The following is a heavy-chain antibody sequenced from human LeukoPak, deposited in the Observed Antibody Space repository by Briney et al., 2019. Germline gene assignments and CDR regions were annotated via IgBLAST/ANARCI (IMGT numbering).Heavy chain of an antibody. J-gene: IGHJ3*01. Sequence: PSGGSLRLSCAASGFTFSGHWMSWVRQAPAKGLEWVAHMNGDGSQIYYMDFVKGRFTISRDNAKNSLYLQMNGLRAEDTAVYYCVAWGSSGNSWGQGTMVIVSS. CDR2: MNGDGSQI. CDR3: VAWGSSGNS. CDR1: GFTFSGHW. D-gene: IGHD1-26*01. V-gene: IGHV3-7*01.